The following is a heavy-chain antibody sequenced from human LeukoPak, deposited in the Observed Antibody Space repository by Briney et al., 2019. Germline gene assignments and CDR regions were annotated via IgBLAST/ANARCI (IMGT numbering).Heavy chain of an antibody. J-gene: IGHJ5*02. CDR2: INWNGGST. CDR1: GFTFDDYG. CDR3: ARVNSGYCSGGSCYGWFDP. D-gene: IGHD2-15*01. V-gene: IGHV3-20*01. Sequence: GGSLRLSCAASGFTFDDYGMSWVRQAPGKGLEWVSGINWNGGSTGYADSVKGRFTISRDNAKNSLYLQMNSLRAEDTALYHCARVNSGYCSGGSCYGWFDPWGQGTLVTVSS.